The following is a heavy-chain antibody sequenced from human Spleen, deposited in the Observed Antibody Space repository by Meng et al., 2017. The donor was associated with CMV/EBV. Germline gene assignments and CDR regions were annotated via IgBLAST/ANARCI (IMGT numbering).Heavy chain of an antibody. D-gene: IGHD3-10*01. V-gene: IGHV1-2*02. J-gene: IGHJ3*02. CDR3: ATSRGLGAFDI. CDR2: LNPNSGDS. Sequence: ASVKVSCKASGGTFSSYAISWVRQAPGQGLEWMGWLNPNSGDSTHAQKLQGRVTMTRDTSISTVYMELSRLRSDDTAVYYCATSRGLGAFDIWGQGTMVTVSS. CDR1: GGTFSSYA.